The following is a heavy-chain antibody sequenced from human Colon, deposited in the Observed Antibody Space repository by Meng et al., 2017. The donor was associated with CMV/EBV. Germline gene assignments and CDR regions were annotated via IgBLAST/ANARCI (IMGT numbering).Heavy chain of an antibody. J-gene: IGHJ4*02. D-gene: IGHD6-13*01. CDR1: GGSIKSHY. CDR2: VYYSGST. V-gene: IGHV4-59*11. Sequence: SETLSLTCSVSGGSIKSHYWSWIRQPPGQGLEWIGYVYYSGSTNYNPSLKSRVTISVDTSKNEFSLRLNSVTAADTAVYFCAREVRHTSSWSYFFDFWGQGMLVTVSS. CDR3: AREVRHTSSWSYFFDF.